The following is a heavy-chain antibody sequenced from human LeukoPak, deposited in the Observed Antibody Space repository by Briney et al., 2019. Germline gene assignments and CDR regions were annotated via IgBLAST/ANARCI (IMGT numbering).Heavy chain of an antibody. CDR1: GFTFSSYE. CDR2: ISSSGRTI. D-gene: IGHD3-22*01. V-gene: IGHV3-48*03. J-gene: IGHJ4*02. Sequence: GGSLRLSCAASGFTFSSYEFNWVRQAPGKGLEWVSYISSSGRTIFYADSVKGRFTISRDNAKNTLYLQMSSLRPEDTAVYYCVKGSEAFCDSKSDFWGQGTLVTVSS. CDR3: VKGSEAFCDSKSDF.